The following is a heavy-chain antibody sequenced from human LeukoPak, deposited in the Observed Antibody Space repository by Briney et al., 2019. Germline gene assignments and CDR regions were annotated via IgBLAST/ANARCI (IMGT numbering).Heavy chain of an antibody. Sequence: GGSLRLSCVVSGFTFNRCWMNWVRQAPGKGLEWVAHINPDGRDTYYVDSVKGRFTISRDDAQNSMYLQMNSLRVEDTAVYYCTSWGDTTAEYFQRWGQGTLVTVSS. CDR2: INPDGRDT. CDR1: GFTFNRCW. D-gene: IGHD2-21*02. J-gene: IGHJ1*01. V-gene: IGHV3-7*01. CDR3: TSWGDTTAEYFQR.